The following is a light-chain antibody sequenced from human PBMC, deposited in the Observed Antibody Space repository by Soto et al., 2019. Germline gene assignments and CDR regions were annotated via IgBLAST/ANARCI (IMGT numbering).Light chain of an antibody. CDR2: DVS. CDR3: SSYASSRTLV. CDR1: SSDVGGYNY. Sequence: QSALTQPRSVSGSPGQSVTISCTGTSSDVGGYNYVSWYQQHPGKAPKLMIYDVSDRPSGLSNRFSGSKSGNTASLTISGLQAEDEADYYCSSYASSRTLVFGTGTKLTVL. J-gene: IGLJ1*01. V-gene: IGLV2-14*01.